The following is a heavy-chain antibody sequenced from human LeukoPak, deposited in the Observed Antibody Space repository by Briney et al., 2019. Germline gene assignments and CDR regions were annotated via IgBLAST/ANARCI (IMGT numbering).Heavy chain of an antibody. CDR3: ARDLDCSGGSCYPGSLFDY. Sequence: GGSLRLSCAASGFTFSSYWMSWVRQAPGKGLEWVANIKQDGSEKYYVDSVKGRFTTSRDNAKNSLYLQMNSLRAEDTAVYYCARDLDCSGGSCYPGSLFDYWGQGTLVTVSS. CDR1: GFTFSSYW. D-gene: IGHD2-15*01. V-gene: IGHV3-7*04. CDR2: IKQDGSEK. J-gene: IGHJ4*02.